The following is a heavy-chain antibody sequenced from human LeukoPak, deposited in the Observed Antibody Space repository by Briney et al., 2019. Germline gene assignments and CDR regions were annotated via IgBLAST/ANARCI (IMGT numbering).Heavy chain of an antibody. CDR3: ARVRKWELLPFDY. V-gene: IGHV1-2*02. D-gene: IGHD1-26*01. Sequence: PKASVKVSCKASGYTFTGYYMHWVRQAPGQGLEWMGWINPNSGGTNYAQKFQGRVTMTRDTSISTAYMELSRLRSDDTAVYYCARVRKWELLPFDYWGQGTLVTVSS. CDR1: GYTFTGYY. J-gene: IGHJ4*02. CDR2: INPNSGGT.